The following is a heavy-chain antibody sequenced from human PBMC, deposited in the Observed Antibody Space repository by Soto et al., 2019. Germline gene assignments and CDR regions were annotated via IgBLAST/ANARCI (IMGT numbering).Heavy chain of an antibody. D-gene: IGHD3-10*02. J-gene: IGHJ4*02. Sequence: QVQLVQSGAEMKKPGSSVKVSCQSSGGTFNTYAMNWVRQAPGQGPEWMGDISPMFGAANYAPKFQGRVTITADESTGTSYMQVSSLTSEDTALYFCAREVHVHTPAFVYWGQGTLATVSS. V-gene: IGHV1-69*19. CDR2: ISPMFGAA. CDR3: AREVHVHTPAFVY. CDR1: GGTFNTYA.